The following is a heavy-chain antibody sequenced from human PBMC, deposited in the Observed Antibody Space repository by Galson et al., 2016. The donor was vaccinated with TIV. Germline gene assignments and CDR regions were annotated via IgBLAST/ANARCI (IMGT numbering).Heavy chain of an antibody. CDR3: ARDEMTTISGHPDN. CDR2: INRNGGHT. Sequence: SLRLSCAASGFTFQDYAMHWVRQVPGGGLEWVSGINRNGGHTAYADSVKGRFTISRDNTKNSLYLQMNSLRAEDTAFYFCARDEMTTISGHPDNWGQGTLVTVSS. CDR1: GFTFQDYA. J-gene: IGHJ4*02. V-gene: IGHV3-20*04. D-gene: IGHD5-24*01.